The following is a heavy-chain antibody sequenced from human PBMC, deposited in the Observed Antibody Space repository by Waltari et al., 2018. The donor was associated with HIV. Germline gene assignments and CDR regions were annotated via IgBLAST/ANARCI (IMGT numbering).Heavy chain of an antibody. Sequence: QVQLQESGPGVVKPSETLFLTCSVSTNYYWSWIRQPPGKGLEWMGYFFYGGSSNYNPSLKSRVKMSLDTSMNQFSLEMTSVTAADTAVYYCARDRDGYNNVDYWGQGTLVTVSS. D-gene: IGHD5-12*01. CDR2: FFYGGSS. CDR1: TNYY. CDR3: ARDRDGYNNVDY. V-gene: IGHV4-59*01. J-gene: IGHJ4*02.